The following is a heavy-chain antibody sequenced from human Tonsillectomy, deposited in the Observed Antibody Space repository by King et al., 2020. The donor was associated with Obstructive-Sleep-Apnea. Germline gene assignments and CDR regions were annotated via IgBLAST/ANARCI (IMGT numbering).Heavy chain of an antibody. CDR3: ARVTRITMIVEKNY. J-gene: IGHJ4*02. CDR1: GGSISSCGYY. V-gene: IGHV4-31*03. D-gene: IGHD3-22*01. CDR2: IDYSGST. Sequence: QLQESGPGLVKPSQTLSLTCTVSGGSISSCGYYWSWIRQHPGKGLEWIWYIDYSGSTYHNPSLKSRVTISVDTSKHQFSLKLRSVTAADTAVYYCARVTRITMIVEKNYWGQGTLVTVSS.